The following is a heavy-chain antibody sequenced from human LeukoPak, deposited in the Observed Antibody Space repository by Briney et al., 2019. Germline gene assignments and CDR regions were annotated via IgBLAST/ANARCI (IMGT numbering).Heavy chain of an antibody. CDR1: GFIFSNYE. CDR2: INSSANTI. V-gene: IGHV3-48*03. D-gene: IGHD3-16*02. J-gene: IGHJ4*02. CDR3: VREAFDYIWGTYRLFES. Sequence: GGSLRLSCGASGFIFSNYEMNWVRQAPGKGLEWISYINSSANTIYYRDSVKGRFTISRDNARNSLYLQMNSPRVEDTAVYYCVREAFDYIWGTYRLFESWGQGTLVTVSS.